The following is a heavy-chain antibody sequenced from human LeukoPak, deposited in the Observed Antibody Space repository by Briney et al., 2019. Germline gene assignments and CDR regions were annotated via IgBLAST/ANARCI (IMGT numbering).Heavy chain of an antibody. V-gene: IGHV3-23*01. J-gene: IGHJ4*02. D-gene: IGHD6-6*01. CDR1: GFTFSSYA. CDR2: ISGSGGST. CDR3: AKRVEYSSSSGGFFDY. Sequence: GGSLRLSCAASGFTFSSYAMSWVRQAPGKGLEWVSAISGSGGSTYYADSVKGRFTISRDNSKNTLYLQMNSLRAEDTAVYYCAKRVEYSSSSGGFFDYWGQGTLLTVSP.